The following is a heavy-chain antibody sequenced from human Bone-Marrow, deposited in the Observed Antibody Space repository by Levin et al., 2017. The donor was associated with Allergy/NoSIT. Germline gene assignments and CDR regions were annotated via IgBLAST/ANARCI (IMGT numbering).Heavy chain of an antibody. J-gene: IGHJ6*02. Sequence: PSETLSLTCSVSDYSINSGYLWAWIRQPPGKGLEYIGNVDRSGATSYNPSLRRRVTMSVDTSKNQFSLRLSAVTAADTAVYYCARVDWSLNYYYGLDFWGQGTTVIVSS. D-gene: IGHD3-9*01. CDR1: DYSINSGYL. CDR2: VDRSGAT. V-gene: IGHV4-38-2*02. CDR3: ARVDWSLNYYYGLDF.